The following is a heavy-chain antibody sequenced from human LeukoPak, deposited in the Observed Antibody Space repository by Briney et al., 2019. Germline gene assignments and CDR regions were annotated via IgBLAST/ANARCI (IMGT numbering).Heavy chain of an antibody. D-gene: IGHD6-13*01. CDR3: AKTIAAAGPNFFDH. CDR1: GFTFGSYQ. V-gene: IGHV3-23*01. CDR2: ISGSGGST. Sequence: GGSLRLSCAASGFTFGSYQMNWVRQAPGKGLEWVSAISGSGGSTYYADSVKGRFTISRDSSKNTLYLQMNSLRAEDTAVYYCAKTIAAAGPNFFDHWGQGTLVTVSS. J-gene: IGHJ4*02.